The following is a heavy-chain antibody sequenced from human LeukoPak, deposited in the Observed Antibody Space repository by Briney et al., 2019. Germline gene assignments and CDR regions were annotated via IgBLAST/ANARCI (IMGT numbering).Heavy chain of an antibody. CDR1: GFTFSSYS. D-gene: IGHD2-2*02. J-gene: IGHJ4*02. Sequence: GALRLSCAASGFTFSSYSMNWVRQAPGKGLEWVSSISSSSSYIYYADSVKGRFTISRDNAKNSLYLQMNSLRAEDTAVYYCARAVSLGYCSSTSCYTVDYWGQGTLVTVSS. CDR2: ISSSSSYI. V-gene: IGHV3-21*01. CDR3: ARAVSLGYCSSTSCYTVDY.